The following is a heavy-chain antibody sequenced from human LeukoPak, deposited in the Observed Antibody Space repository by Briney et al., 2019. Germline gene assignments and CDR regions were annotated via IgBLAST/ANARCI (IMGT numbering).Heavy chain of an antibody. CDR2: INSDGSST. CDR3: ARDCGSGCWWELGVFDY. CDR1: GFTFSSYW. Sequence: GGSLRLSCAASGFTFSSYWMHWVRHAPGKGLVWVSRINSDGSSTSYADSVKGRFTISRDNAKNTLYLQMNSLRAEDTAVYYCARDCGSGCWWELGVFDYWGQGTLVTVSS. V-gene: IGHV3-74*01. D-gene: IGHD1-26*01. J-gene: IGHJ4*02.